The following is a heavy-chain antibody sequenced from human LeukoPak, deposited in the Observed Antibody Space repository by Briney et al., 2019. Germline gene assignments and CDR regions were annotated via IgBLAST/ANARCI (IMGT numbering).Heavy chain of an antibody. CDR1: GGSFSGYY. CDR3: ARWRVTTAIDY. V-gene: IGHV4-34*01. Sequence: KPSETLSLTCAVYGGSFSGYYWSWIRQPPGKGLEWIGEINHSGSTNYNPSLKSRVTISVVTSKNQFSLKLSSVTAADTAVYYCARWRVTTAIDYWGQGTLVTVSS. D-gene: IGHD4-17*01. CDR2: INHSGST. J-gene: IGHJ4*02.